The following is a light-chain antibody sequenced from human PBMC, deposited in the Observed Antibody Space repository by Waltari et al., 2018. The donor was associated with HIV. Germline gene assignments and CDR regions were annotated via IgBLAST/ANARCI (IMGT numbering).Light chain of an antibody. Sequence: SYVLTQPPSVSVAPGQTARITCGGNHIGGQSVHWYQQKPGQAPVLVIYYDSDRPSGIPERFSGSNSGNTATLTISRVEAGDEADYYCQVWDSSSDVVFGGGTKLTVL. CDR2: YDS. CDR3: QVWDSSSDVV. J-gene: IGLJ2*01. V-gene: IGLV3-21*04. CDR1: HIGGQS.